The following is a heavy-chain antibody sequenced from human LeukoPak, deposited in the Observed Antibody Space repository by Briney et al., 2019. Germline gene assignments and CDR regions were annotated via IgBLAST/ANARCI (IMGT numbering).Heavy chain of an antibody. CDR1: GGSVSSYY. Sequence: SETLSLTCTFSGGSVSSYYWSWIRQPAGKGLEWIGRIYTSGSTNYNPSLKSRVTMSVDTSKNQFSLKLSSVAAADTALYYCARDRYYYDSSGYYYAWYFDLWGRGTLVTVSS. CDR3: ARDRYYYDSSGYYYAWYFDL. CDR2: IYTSGST. D-gene: IGHD3-22*01. J-gene: IGHJ2*01. V-gene: IGHV4-4*07.